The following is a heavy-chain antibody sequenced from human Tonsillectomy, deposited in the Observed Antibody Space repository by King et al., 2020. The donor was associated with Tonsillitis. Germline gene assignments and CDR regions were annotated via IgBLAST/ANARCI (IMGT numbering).Heavy chain of an antibody. Sequence: VQLVESGGGVVQPGGSLRLSCAASGFTFSSCGMHWVRQAPGKGLEWVAFIRDDGSNKYYGDSVKGRFTISRDKSKNTLYLQVNSLRAEDTAVYYCAKVLGVVVAATKETYYYGMDVWGQGTTVTVSS. D-gene: IGHD2-15*01. CDR2: IRDDGSNK. CDR1: GFTFSSCG. J-gene: IGHJ6*02. CDR3: AKVLGVVVAATKETYYYGMDV. V-gene: IGHV3-30*02.